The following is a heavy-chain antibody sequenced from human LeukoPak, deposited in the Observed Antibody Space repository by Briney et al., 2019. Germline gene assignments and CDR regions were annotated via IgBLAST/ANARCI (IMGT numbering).Heavy chain of an antibody. J-gene: IGHJ4*02. CDR1: GGSISNYY. CDR3: ARANSYLAAAVV. D-gene: IGHD6-13*01. V-gene: IGHV4-59*01. Sequence: SETLSLTCTVFGGSISNYYWSWIRQPPGKGLEWIGYIYYSGSTNYNPFLKSRVTISVDTSKNQFSLKLSSVTAADTAVYYCARANSYLAAAVVWGQGTLVTVSS. CDR2: IYYSGST.